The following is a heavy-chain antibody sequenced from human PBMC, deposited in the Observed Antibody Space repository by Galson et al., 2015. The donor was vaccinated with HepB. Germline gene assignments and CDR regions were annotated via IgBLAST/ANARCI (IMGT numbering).Heavy chain of an antibody. V-gene: IGHV3-23*01. D-gene: IGHD2-15*01. CDR1: GFTFSSYW. CDR2: ISGSGGNT. CDR3: AKAFGGGSLYSSFDY. J-gene: IGHJ4*02. Sequence: SPRLSCAASGFTFSSYWMSWVRQAPGKGLEWVSGISGSGGNTYYADSVKGRFTISRDNSKNTLFLQMNSLRAEDTAIYYCAKAFGGGSLYSSFDYWGQGTLVTVSS.